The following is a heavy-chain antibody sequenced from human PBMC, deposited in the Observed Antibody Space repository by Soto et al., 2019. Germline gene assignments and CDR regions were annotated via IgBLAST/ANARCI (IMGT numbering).Heavy chain of an antibody. Sequence: GGSLRLSCAASGFTFSSYCMHWVRQAPGKGLEWVAVIWYDGSNKYYADSVKGRFTISRDNSKNTLYLQMNSLRAEDTAVYYCARDQDDFSYYYYYYGMDVWGQGTTVTVSS. CDR1: GFTFSSYC. J-gene: IGHJ6*02. CDR3: ARDQDDFSYYYYYYGMDV. CDR2: IWYDGSNK. V-gene: IGHV3-33*01. D-gene: IGHD3-3*01.